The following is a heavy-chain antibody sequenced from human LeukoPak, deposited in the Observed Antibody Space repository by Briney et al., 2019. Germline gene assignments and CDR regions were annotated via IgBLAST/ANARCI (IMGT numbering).Heavy chain of an antibody. J-gene: IGHJ4*02. D-gene: IGHD3-22*01. Sequence: PGGSLRLSCAASGFTFSSYEMNWVRQAPGKRLEWVSYISTSGSPIYYGNSVKGRFTISRDNAKNSLYLQMNSLRAEDTALYYCARRGFYDTSGYLFDHWGQGTLVTVSS. CDR1: GFTFSSYE. V-gene: IGHV3-48*03. CDR2: ISTSGSPI. CDR3: ARRGFYDTSGYLFDH.